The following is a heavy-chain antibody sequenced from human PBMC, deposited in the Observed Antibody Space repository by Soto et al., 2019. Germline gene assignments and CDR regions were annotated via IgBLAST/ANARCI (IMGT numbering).Heavy chain of an antibody. J-gene: IGHJ6*02. CDR2: IYYSGST. V-gene: IGHV4-31*03. CDR3: ARNPYYGMDV. CDR1: GGSISSGGYY. Sequence: PSETLSLTCTVSGGSISSGGYYWSWIRQHPGKGLEWIGYIYYSGSTYYNPSLKSRVTISVDTSKNQISLKLSSVTAADTAVYYCARNPYYGMDVWGQGTTVTVSS.